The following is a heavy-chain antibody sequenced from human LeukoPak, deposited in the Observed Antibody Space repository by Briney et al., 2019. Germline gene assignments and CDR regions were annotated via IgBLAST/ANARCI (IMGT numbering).Heavy chain of an antibody. D-gene: IGHD3-22*01. J-gene: IGHJ5*02. CDR1: GGSISSSTYY. CDR2: IYYSGST. CDR3: ASQGDSSGYYRGFDP. Sequence: PSETLSLTCTVSGGSISSSTYYWAWIRQPPGKGLEWIGCIYYSGSTYYNPSLKSRVTISVDTSKIQFSLKLGSVTAADTAVYYCASQGDSSGYYRGFDPWGQGTLVTVSS. V-gene: IGHV4-39*01.